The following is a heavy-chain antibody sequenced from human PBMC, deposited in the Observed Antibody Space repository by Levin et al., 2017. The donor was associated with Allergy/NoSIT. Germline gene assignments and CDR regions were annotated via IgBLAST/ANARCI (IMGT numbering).Heavy chain of an antibody. J-gene: IGHJ3*01. Sequence: SQTLSLTCAISGDSVSSTRAAWNWIRQSPSRGLEWLGRTYYRSNNWYNDYAISVKSRITIKPDTSKNQFSLQLNSVTPEDTAVYYCARDTGIAVADSWSTWGQGTMVTVSS. CDR2: TYYRSNNWYN. CDR3: ARDTGIAVADSWST. V-gene: IGHV6-1*01. D-gene: IGHD6-19*01. CDR1: GDSVSSTRAA.